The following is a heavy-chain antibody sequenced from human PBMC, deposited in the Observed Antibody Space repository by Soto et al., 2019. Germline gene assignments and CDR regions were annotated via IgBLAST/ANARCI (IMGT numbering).Heavy chain of an antibody. V-gene: IGHV1-2*02. CDR3: ARGGLVAATVLWFDP. CDR2: INPSSGGT. J-gene: IGHJ5*02. D-gene: IGHD1-26*01. CDR1: GYTFTGYY. Sequence: ASVKVSCKASGYTFTGYYIHWVRQAPGQGLEWMGWINPSSGGTDYAQKFQGRVTMTRDTSINTAYMELSRLRSDDTAVFYCARGGLVAATVLWFDPWGQRTLVTVSS.